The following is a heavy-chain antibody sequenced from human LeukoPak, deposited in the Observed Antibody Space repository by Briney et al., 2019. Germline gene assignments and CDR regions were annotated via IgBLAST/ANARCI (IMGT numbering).Heavy chain of an antibody. Sequence: GGSLRLSCAASGFTFNTYSMNWVRQAPGKGLEWVSSITAISTAIYSADSVKGRFTISRDNSKNTLFIQMNNLRVEDMAVFYCAKDWNWVIDYWGQGTLVTVSS. CDR1: GFTFNTYS. D-gene: IGHD1-7*01. CDR3: AKDWNWVIDY. J-gene: IGHJ4*02. V-gene: IGHV3-21*01. CDR2: ITAISTAI.